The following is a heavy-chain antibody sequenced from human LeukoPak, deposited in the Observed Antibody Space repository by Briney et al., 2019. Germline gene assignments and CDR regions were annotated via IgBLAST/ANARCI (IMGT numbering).Heavy chain of an antibody. J-gene: IGHJ4*02. V-gene: IGHV1-3*04. CDR1: GYTFTNYA. D-gene: IGHD3-3*01. CDR3: ARGLWSAHRREYYFDS. Sequence: GASVKVSCKASGYTFTNYAVNGMRQAPGQRLEWMGWINTGNGDTKFSQNYQARVTITRDASASTAYMELSSLTSEDTAVYFCARGLWSAHRREYYFDSWGQGTLVTVSS. CDR2: INTGNGDT.